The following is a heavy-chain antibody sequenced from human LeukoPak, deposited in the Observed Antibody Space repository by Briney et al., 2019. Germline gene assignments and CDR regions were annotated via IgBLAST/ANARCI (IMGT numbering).Heavy chain of an antibody. CDR1: GGSFSGYY. V-gene: IGHV4-34*01. J-gene: IGHJ4*02. D-gene: IGHD3-10*01. Sequence: SETLSLTCAVYGGSFSGYYWSWIRQPPGKGLEWIGEINHSGSTNYNPSLMNRVTMSVDTSKNQFSLRLSSVTAADTAVYYCARGYGSGSYYEYWGQGTLVTVSS. CDR3: ARGYGSGSYYEY. CDR2: INHSGST.